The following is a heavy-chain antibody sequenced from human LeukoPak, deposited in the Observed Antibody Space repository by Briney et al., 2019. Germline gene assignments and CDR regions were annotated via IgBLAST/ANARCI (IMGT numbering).Heavy chain of an antibody. J-gene: IGHJ5*02. V-gene: IGHV3-7*01. CDR2: IKQDGSEK. CDR3: ARYPGSGSYLPSYNWFDP. CDR1: GFTFSSYW. D-gene: IGHD3-10*01. Sequence: GGSLRLSCAASGFTFSSYWMSWVRRAPGKGLEWVANIKQDGSEKYYVDSVKGRFTISRDNAKNSLYLQMNSLRAEDTAVYYCARYPGSGSYLPSYNWFDPWGQGTLVTVSS.